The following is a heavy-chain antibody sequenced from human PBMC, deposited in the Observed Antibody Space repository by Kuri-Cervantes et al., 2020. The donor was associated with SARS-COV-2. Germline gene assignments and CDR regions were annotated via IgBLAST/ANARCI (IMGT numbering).Heavy chain of an antibody. Sequence: LSLTCAASGFNFSRTDMHWVRQAPGKGLEWVAVISFDGSNKYYGDSVKGRFTISRDNSKNMLYLQMDSLRADDTAVYYCAREKLYSGSHIDYWGQGTLVTVSS. D-gene: IGHD1-26*01. J-gene: IGHJ4*02. CDR2: ISFDGSNK. CDR1: GFNFSRTD. V-gene: IGHV3-30-3*01. CDR3: AREKLYSGSHIDY.